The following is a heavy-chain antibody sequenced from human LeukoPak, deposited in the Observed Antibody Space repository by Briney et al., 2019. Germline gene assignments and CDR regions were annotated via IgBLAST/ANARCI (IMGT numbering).Heavy chain of an antibody. Sequence: TSETLSLTCTVSGGSISSSSYYWGWIRQPPGKGLEWIGSIYYSGSTYYNPSLKSRVTISVDTSKNQFSLKLSSVTAVDTAVYYCARHIQINWFDPWGQGTLVTVSS. V-gene: IGHV4-39*01. D-gene: IGHD1-1*01. J-gene: IGHJ5*02. CDR1: GGSISSSSYY. CDR2: IYYSGST. CDR3: ARHIQINWFDP.